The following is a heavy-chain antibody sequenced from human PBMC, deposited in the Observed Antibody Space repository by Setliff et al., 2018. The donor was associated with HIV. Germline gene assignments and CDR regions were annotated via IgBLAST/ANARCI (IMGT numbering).Heavy chain of an antibody. J-gene: IGHJ1*01. CDR2: ISWDGLT. CDR1: GFTFDDYA. Sequence: RLSCGASGFTFDDYAMHWIRQVPGKGLEWVSLISWDGLTYYADSVKGRFIVSRDNSQNSLFLQMNSLRLEDTALYYCATGEWPSAEYFQHWGQGTLVTVSS. CDR3: ATGEWPSAEYFQH. V-gene: IGHV3-43D*03. D-gene: IGHD3-3*01.